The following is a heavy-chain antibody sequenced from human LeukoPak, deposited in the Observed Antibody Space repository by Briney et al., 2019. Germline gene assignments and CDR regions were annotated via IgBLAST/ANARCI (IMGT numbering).Heavy chain of an antibody. V-gene: IGHV3-23*01. Sequence: PGGSLRLSCAASGFTFSNYAMNWVRQAPGKGLEGVSTIIASSGSTFYADSVTRRFNISKDTSKNTLYLPMSSLRAADTAVYYCAKGGYDYVEVAYFDYWGQGTLVTVSS. CDR2: IIASSGST. CDR3: AKGGYDYVEVAYFDY. CDR1: GFTFSNYA. J-gene: IGHJ4*02. D-gene: IGHD5-12*01.